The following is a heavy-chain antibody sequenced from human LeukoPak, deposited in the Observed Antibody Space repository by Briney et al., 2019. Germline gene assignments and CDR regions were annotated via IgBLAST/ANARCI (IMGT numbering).Heavy chain of an antibody. CDR3: ARDVVVTSSPDAFDI. CDR1: GDSVTSGGYF. CDR2: ISNSGTT. V-gene: IGHV4-31*03. D-gene: IGHD2-21*02. J-gene: IGHJ3*02. Sequence: SETLSLTCTVSGDSVTSGGYFWAWIRQHPGKGLEWIGYISNSGTTSYNPSLESRVSISVDTSNNQFSLRLCSVTAADTAVYYCARDVVVTSSPDAFDIWGQGTMVTVSS.